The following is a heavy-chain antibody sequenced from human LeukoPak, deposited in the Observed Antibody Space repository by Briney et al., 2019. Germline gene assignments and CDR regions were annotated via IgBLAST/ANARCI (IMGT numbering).Heavy chain of an antibody. CDR3: AREFFDIVVVPAALDY. CDR2: ISYDGSNK. CDR1: GFTFSSYA. Sequence: GGSLRLSCAASGFTFSSYAMHWVRQAPGKGLEWVAVISYDGSNKYYADSVKGRFTISRDNSKNTLYLQMNSLRAEDTAVYYCAREFFDIVVVPAALDYWGQGTLVTVYS. V-gene: IGHV3-30-3*01. J-gene: IGHJ4*02. D-gene: IGHD2-2*01.